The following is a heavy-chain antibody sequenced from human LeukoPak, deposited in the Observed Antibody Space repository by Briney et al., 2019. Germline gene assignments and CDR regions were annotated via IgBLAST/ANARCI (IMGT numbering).Heavy chain of an antibody. V-gene: IGHV4-39*07. Sequence: SETLSLTCTVSGGSISSSSYYWGWIRQPPGKGLEWIGSIYYSGSTYYNPSLKSRVTISVDRSKNQFSLKLSSVTAADTAVYYCARVVFDYYDSSGYYYFDYWGQGTLVTVSS. J-gene: IGHJ4*02. CDR1: GGSISSSSYY. CDR3: ARVVFDYYDSSGYYYFDY. CDR2: IYYSGST. D-gene: IGHD3-22*01.